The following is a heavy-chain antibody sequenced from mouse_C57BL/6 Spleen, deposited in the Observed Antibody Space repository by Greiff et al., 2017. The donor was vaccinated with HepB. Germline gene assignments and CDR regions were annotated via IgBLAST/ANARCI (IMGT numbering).Heavy chain of an antibody. Sequence: EVQLQQSGPELVKPGASVKISCKASGYSFTGYYMNWVKQSPEKSIEWIGEINPSTGGTTYNQKFKAKATLTVDKSSSTAYMQLKSLTSEDSAVYYCASGYDYDGAMDYWGQGTSVTVSS. D-gene: IGHD2-4*01. CDR2: INPSTGGT. J-gene: IGHJ4*01. V-gene: IGHV1-42*01. CDR1: GYSFTGYY. CDR3: ASGYDYDGAMDY.